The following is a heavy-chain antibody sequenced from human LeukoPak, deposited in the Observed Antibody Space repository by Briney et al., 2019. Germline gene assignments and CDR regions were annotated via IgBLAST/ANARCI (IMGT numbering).Heavy chain of an antibody. CDR3: ARVYEWLLNWFDP. CDR2: INPSGGST. V-gene: IGHV1-46*01. D-gene: IGHD3-3*01. J-gene: IGHJ5*02. CDR1: GYTFTSYY. Sequence: ASVKVSCKASGYTFTSYYMHWVRQAPGQGLEWMGIINPSGGSTSYAQKFQGRVTMTTDTSTSTAYMELRSLRSDDTAVYYCARVYEWLLNWFDPWGQGTLVTVSS.